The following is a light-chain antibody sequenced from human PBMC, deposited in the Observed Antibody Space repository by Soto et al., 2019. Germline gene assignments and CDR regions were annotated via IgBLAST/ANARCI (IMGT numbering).Light chain of an antibody. CDR3: QQYSSSLT. J-gene: IGKJ1*01. CDR2: GGS. Sequence: EIVMTQSPATPSVSPGERATPSCRASQSVSSNLAWYQQQPGQAPRLLIYGGSSRATGIPVRFSGSGSETDFTLTITRLEPEDFAMYYCQQYSSSLTFGQGTKVDIK. CDR1: QSVSSN. V-gene: IGKV3-20*01.